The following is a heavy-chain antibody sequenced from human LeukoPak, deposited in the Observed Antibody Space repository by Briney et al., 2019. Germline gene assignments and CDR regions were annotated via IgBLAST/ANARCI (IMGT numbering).Heavy chain of an antibody. D-gene: IGHD3-10*01. CDR1: GFTFSSYA. CDR3: AKGSITMVRGGYFDY. J-gene: IGHJ4*02. CDR2: ISGSGGST. V-gene: IGHV3-23*01. Sequence: GGSLRLSCAASGFTFSSYAMSWVRQAPGKGLEWASAISGSGGSTYYADSVKGQFTISRDNSKNTLYLQMNSLRAEDTAVYYCAKGSITMVRGGYFDYWGQGTLVTVSS.